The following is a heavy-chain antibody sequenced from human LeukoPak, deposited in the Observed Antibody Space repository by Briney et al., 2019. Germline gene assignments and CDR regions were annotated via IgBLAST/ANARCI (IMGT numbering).Heavy chain of an antibody. CDR2: ISPYNGNT. CDR1: GYTFTNYG. J-gene: IGHJ5*02. Sequence: ASVKVSCKTSGYTFTNYGISWVRQAPGQGLEWMGWISPYNGNTKYAQNPQSRVTITTDTSTTTPYMELRSLRTDDTAAYYYGRDLPAGSIPWGQGTLVTVSS. V-gene: IGHV1-18*01. D-gene: IGHD6-19*01. CDR3: GRDLPAGSIP.